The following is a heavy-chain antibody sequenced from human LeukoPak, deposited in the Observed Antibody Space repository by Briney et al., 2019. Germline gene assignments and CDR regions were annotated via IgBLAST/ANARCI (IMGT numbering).Heavy chain of an antibody. Sequence: PSQTLSLTCTVSGGSISSGGYYWSWIRQHPGKGLEWIGYIYYSGSTYYNPSLKSRVTISVDTSKNQSSLKLSSVTAADTAVYYCARDTVDYGGNSVSAFDIWGQGTMVTVSS. CDR1: GGSISSGGYY. D-gene: IGHD4-23*01. J-gene: IGHJ3*02. CDR2: IYYSGST. CDR3: ARDTVDYGGNSVSAFDI. V-gene: IGHV4-31*03.